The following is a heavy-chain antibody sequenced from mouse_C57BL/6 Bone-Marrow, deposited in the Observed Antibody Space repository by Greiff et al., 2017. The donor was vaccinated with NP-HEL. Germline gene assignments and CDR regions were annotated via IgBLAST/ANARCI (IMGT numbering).Heavy chain of an antibody. CDR2: INSDGGST. D-gene: IGHD1-1*01. Sequence: DVMLVESGGGLVQPGESLKLSCESNEYEFPSHDMSWVRKTPEKRLELVAAINSDGGSTYYPDTMERRFIISRDNTKKTLYLQMSSLRSEDTALYYCARRGYYYGSSYDDWYFDVWGTGTTVTVSS. CDR3: ARRGYYYGSSYDDWYFDV. V-gene: IGHV5-2*03. CDR1: EYEFPSHD. J-gene: IGHJ1*03.